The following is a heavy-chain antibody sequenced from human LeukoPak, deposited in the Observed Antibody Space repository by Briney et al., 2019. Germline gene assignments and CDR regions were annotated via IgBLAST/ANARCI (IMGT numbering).Heavy chain of an antibody. J-gene: IGHJ4*02. V-gene: IGHV1-69*01. Sequence: VASVKVSCKASGGTFSSYAISWVRQAPGQGLEWMGGIIPIFGTANYAQKFQGRVTITADESTSTAYMELSSLRSEDTAVYYCAPEGFGELPYYWGQGTLVTVSS. D-gene: IGHD3-10*01. CDR2: IIPIFGTA. CDR1: GGTFSSYA. CDR3: APEGFGELPYY.